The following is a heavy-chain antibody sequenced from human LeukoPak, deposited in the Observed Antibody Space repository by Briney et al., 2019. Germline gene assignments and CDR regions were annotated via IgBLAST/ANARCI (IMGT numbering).Heavy chain of an antibody. CDR2: ISAYNGNT. CDR3: AKDPYYDFWSGYPHYYYYGMDV. CDR1: GYTFTSYG. D-gene: IGHD3-3*01. Sequence: VASVKVSCKASGYTFTSYGISWVRQAPGQGLEWMGWISAYNGNTNYAQKLQGRVTMTTDTSTSTAYMELRSLRSDDTAVYYCAKDPYYDFWSGYPHYYYYGMDVWGQGTTVTVSS. V-gene: IGHV1-18*01. J-gene: IGHJ6*02.